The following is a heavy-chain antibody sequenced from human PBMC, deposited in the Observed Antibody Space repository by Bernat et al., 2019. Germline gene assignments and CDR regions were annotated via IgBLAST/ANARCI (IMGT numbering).Heavy chain of an antibody. CDR2: IYYSGST. D-gene: IGHD3-16*01. CDR3: ARLMTTHYYYGMDV. CDR1: GGPISSYY. J-gene: IGHJ6*02. Sequence: QVQLQESGPGLVKPSETLSLTCTVSGGPISSYYWSWIRQPPGKGLEWIGYIYYSGSTNYNPSLKSRVTISVDTSKNQFSLKLSSVTAADTAVYYCARLMTTHYYYGMDVWGQGTTVTVSS. V-gene: IGHV4-59*08.